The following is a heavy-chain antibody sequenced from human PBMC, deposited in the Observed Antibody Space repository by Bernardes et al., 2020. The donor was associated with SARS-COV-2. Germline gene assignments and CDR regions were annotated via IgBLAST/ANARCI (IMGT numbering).Heavy chain of an antibody. D-gene: IGHD5-12*01. CDR2: ISYDGSNK. J-gene: IGHJ4*02. CDR3: AKATYSGYDWVPKT. V-gene: IGHV3-30*18. Sequence: WGSLRLSCAASGFTFSSYGMHWGRKAPGKGLERVSVISYDGSNKYYADSLKGRFTISRDNSKNTLYLQMNSLRAEDTAVYYCAKATYSGYDWVPKTWGQGTLVTVSS. CDR1: GFTFSSYG.